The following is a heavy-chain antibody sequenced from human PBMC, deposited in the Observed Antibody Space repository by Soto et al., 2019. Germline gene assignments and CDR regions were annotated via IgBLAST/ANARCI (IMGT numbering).Heavy chain of an antibody. D-gene: IGHD3-10*01. Sequence: GGSLRLSCAASGFTLSSHWMHWVRQAPGKGPVWVSRINGDGTSISYADSVEGRFTVSRDNAKNTLYLQMNSLRAEDTAVYYCSRARVRTYYATTNFYYNWLDSSGQGTQVTVSS. J-gene: IGHJ5*01. CDR3: SRARVRTYYATTNFYYNWLDS. CDR2: INGDGTSI. CDR1: GFTLSSHW. V-gene: IGHV3-74*01.